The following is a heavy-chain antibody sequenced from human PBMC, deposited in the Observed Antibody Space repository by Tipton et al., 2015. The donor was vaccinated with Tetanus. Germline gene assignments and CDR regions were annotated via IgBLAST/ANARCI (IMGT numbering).Heavy chain of an antibody. V-gene: IGHV1-8*01. CDR2: MDPDTGDT. CDR1: GYTFISYD. CDR3: AIKGPSYDMAGIFDY. D-gene: IGHD3-22*01. Sequence: QVQLVQSGAEVKKPGASVKVSCTPTGYTFISYDINWVRQAAGQGLEWLGRMDPDTGDTEYAQKFQGRVTMTRSISISTAYLEVSSLTSADRGVYYCAIKGPSYDMAGIFDYWGQGAVVTVSS. J-gene: IGHJ4*02.